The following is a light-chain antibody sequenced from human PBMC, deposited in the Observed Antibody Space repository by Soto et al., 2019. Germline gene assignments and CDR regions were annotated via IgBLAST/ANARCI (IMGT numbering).Light chain of an antibody. V-gene: IGKV3-15*01. J-gene: IGKJ3*01. CDR2: AAS. CDR1: QSVGRN. CDR3: QEYSKWPLFT. Sequence: EIVVTQSPGILSVSPGDRATLSCRASQSVGRNLAWYQQKPGQAPTLLIYAASTRATGLPSRLSGSGSGTDFTLTISSLQSEDLAVYYCQEYSKWPLFTFGHGTRVDIK.